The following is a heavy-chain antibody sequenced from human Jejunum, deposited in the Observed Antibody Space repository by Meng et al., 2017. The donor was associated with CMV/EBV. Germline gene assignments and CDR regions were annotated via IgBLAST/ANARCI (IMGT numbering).Heavy chain of an antibody. CDR3: TRADSSNYGSLFDY. J-gene: IGHJ4*02. CDR2: IRGEAHSYAT. D-gene: IGHD4-11*01. Sequence: FAFSGSAVRWVRQASGKGLEWVGRIRGEAHSYATAYAASVKGRFTISRDDSKNTAYLQMNSLKTEDTAVYYCTRADSSNYGSLFDYWGQGTLVTVSS. CDR1: FAFSGSA. V-gene: IGHV3-73*01.